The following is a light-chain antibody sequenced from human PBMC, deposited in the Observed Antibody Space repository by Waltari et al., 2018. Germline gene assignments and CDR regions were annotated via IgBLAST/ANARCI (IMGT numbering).Light chain of an antibody. CDR3: CSYAGSYTVV. Sequence: QSALTQPRSVSGSPGQAVTISCTGTSSDVGAYNNFTWYQQHPGQAPKLMIYDVSKRPSGVPDRFSGSKSGNTASLTISGLQAEDEADYYCCSYAGSYTVVFGGGTKLTVL. CDR1: SSDVGAYNN. J-gene: IGLJ2*01. V-gene: IGLV2-11*01. CDR2: DVS.